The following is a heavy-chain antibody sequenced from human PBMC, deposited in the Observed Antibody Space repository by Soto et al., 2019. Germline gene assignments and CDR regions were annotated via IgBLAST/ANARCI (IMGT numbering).Heavy chain of an antibody. Sequence: QVQLVQSGAEVKKPGSSVKVSCKASGGTFSSYAISWVRQAPGQGLEWMGGIIPIFGTANYAQKFQGRVTITADKSTSTAYMELSSLRSEDTAVYYCARADCSSTSCPGRGYYYGMDVWGQGTTVTVSS. CDR2: IIPIFGTA. J-gene: IGHJ6*02. D-gene: IGHD2-2*01. V-gene: IGHV1-69*06. CDR3: ARADCSSTSCPGRGYYYGMDV. CDR1: GGTFSSYA.